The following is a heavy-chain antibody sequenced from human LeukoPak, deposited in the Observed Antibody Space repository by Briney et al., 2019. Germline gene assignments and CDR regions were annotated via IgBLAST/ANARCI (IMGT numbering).Heavy chain of an antibody. CDR3: ARAQWLFDP. J-gene: IGHJ5*02. V-gene: IGHV3-7*01. Sequence: TGGSLRLSCVVSGFTFSGYWMSWVRQAPGKGLEWVANIRQDGSEKYYVDSVKGRFTISRDNAKNSLYLQMNSLRVEDTAVYYCARAQWLFDPWGQGTPVTVSS. CDR2: IRQDGSEK. D-gene: IGHD6-19*01. CDR1: GFTFSGYW.